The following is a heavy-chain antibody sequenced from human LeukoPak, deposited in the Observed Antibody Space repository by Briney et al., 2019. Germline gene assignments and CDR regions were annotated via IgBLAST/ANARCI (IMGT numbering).Heavy chain of an antibody. Sequence: PGRSLRLSCAASGFTFSSYGMHWVRQAPGKGLEWVAVIWYDGGNKYYADSVKGRFTISRDNSKNTLYLQMNSLRAEDTAVYYCARPRSPGIAVAGYYFDYWGQGTLVTVSS. J-gene: IGHJ4*02. CDR1: GFTFSSYG. CDR3: ARPRSPGIAVAGYYFDY. D-gene: IGHD6-19*01. CDR2: IWYDGGNK. V-gene: IGHV3-33*01.